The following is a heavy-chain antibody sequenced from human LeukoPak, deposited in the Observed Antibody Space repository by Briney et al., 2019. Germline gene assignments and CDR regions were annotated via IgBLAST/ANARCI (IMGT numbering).Heavy chain of an antibody. J-gene: IGHJ6*03. D-gene: IGHD6-13*01. V-gene: IGHV1-46*01. Sequence: ASVKVSCKASGYTFTSYYMHWVRQARGQGLEWMGIINPSGGSTSYAQKFQGRVTMTRDMSTSTVYMELSSLRSEDTAAYYCARISPSYSSSLGEYYMDVWGKGTTVTVSS. CDR2: INPSGGST. CDR3: ARISPSYSSSLGEYYMDV. CDR1: GYTFTSYY.